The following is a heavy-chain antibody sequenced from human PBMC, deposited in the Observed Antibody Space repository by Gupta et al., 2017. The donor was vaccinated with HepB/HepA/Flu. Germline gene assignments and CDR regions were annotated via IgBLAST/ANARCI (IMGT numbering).Heavy chain of an antibody. V-gene: IGHV3-30-3*01. D-gene: IGHD6-13*01. J-gene: IGHJ4*02. Sequence: QVQLVESGGGVVQPGRSLRLSCAVSGFTFRSYALHWVRQAPGKGLEWVAVILYDGSNELYADSGKGRFTISRDNSKNTLYLQMNSLRPEDTAVYYCARDKVNQAAAGYFDYWGQGTLVTVSS. CDR2: ILYDGSNE. CDR3: ARDKVNQAAAGYFDY. CDR1: GFTFRSYA.